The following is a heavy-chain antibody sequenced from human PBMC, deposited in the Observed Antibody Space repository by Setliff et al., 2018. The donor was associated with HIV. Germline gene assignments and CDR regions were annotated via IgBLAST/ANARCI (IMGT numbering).Heavy chain of an antibody. Sequence: SETLSLTCSVSGGSISSGSYYWSWIRQPAGKGLEWIGHIYTSGSTNYNPSLKSRVTMSVDTSKNQFSPKLSSVTAADTAVYYCARFAYYSDSGGYYHHWGQGALVTVSS. V-gene: IGHV4-61*09. CDR1: GGSISSGSYY. CDR3: ARFAYYSDSGGYYHH. J-gene: IGHJ4*02. CDR2: IYTSGST. D-gene: IGHD3-22*01.